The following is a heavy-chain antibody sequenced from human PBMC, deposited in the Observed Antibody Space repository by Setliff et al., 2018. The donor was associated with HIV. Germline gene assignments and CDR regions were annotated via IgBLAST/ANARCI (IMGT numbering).Heavy chain of an antibody. CDR1: GGPISPYY. CDR3: ARGGASSKYLDP. CDR2: ISDSGTT. D-gene: IGHD2-2*01. Sequence: PSETLSLTCTVSGGPISPYYWSWIRQPPGKGLEWIAWISDSGTTNYNPSLKSRVTLSVDTSKNQFSLSLTSVTGADTAVYYCARGGASSKYLDPWGQGTLVTVSS. V-gene: IGHV4-59*01. J-gene: IGHJ5*02.